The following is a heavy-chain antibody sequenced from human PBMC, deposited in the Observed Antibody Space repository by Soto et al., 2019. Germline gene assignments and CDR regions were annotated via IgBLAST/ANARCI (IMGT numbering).Heavy chain of an antibody. CDR1: GGSISSSSYY. CDR2: IYYSGST. CDR3: ARLRIFGVVFFYPMDV. V-gene: IGHV4-39*01. Sequence: SETLSLTCTVSGGSISSSSYYWGWIRQPPGKGLEWIGSIYYSGSTYYNPSLKSRVTISEDTSKNQFSLKLSSVTAADTAVYYCARLRIFGVVFFYPMDVWGQGTTVTVSS. D-gene: IGHD3-3*01. J-gene: IGHJ6*02.